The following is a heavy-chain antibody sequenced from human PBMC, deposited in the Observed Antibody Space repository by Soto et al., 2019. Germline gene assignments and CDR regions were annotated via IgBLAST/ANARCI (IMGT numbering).Heavy chain of an antibody. J-gene: IGHJ4*02. CDR3: ARGAYYYDSSGLSY. D-gene: IGHD3-22*01. CDR1: GFTFSSYS. V-gene: IGHV3-48*01. CDR2: ISSSSSTI. Sequence: GGSLRLSCAASGFTFSSYSMNWVHQAPGKGLEWVSYISSSSSTIYYADYVKGRFTISRDNAKNSLYLQMNSLRAEDTAVYYCARGAYYYDSSGLSYWGQGTLVTVSS.